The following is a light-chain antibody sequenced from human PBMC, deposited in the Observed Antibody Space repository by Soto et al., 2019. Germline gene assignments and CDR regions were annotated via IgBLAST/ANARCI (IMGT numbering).Light chain of an antibody. J-gene: IGKJ4*01. V-gene: IGKV3-11*01. CDR3: QKSNYWLS. Sequence: EVVLTQSPATLSLSPGERATLSCRASQSVGNNLGGYQQKPGQAPSLLISYASTRAAGIPARCSGRGSGTDGTLTISSLEPEDFAIYYCQKSNYWLSFGGGTKVDIK. CDR1: QSVGNN. CDR2: YAS.